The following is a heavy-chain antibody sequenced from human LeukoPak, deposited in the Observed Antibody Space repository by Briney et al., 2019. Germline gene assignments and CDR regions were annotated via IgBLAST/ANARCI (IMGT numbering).Heavy chain of an antibody. Sequence: SVKVSCKVSGGTFSSYGITWVRQAPGQGLEWMGGITPIFGTPDYSENFQGRVTITADESTRTVNMELTSLRLDDTAVYYCARGRQRIGVTSAKGCYYYITDVWAKGRRSPSPQ. CDR2: ITPIFGTP. CDR1: GGTFSSYG. D-gene: IGHD4/OR15-4a*01. CDR3: ARGRQRIGVTSAKGCYYYITDV. V-gene: IGHV1-69*13. J-gene: IGHJ6*04.